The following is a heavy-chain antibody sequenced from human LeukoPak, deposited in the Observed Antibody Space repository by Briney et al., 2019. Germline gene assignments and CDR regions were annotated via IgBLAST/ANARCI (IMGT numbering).Heavy chain of an antibody. CDR3: AKGSYYDSSGSFYFDY. CDR2: ISGSGDNT. D-gene: IGHD3-22*01. V-gene: IGHV3-23*01. CDR1: EFTFSSYA. J-gene: IGHJ4*02. Sequence: GGSLRLSCAASEFTFSSYAMSWVRQAPGKGLEWVSGISGSGDNTYYADSVKGRFTISRDNSKNTLYVQVNSLGTEDTAAYYCAKGSYYDSSGSFYFDYWGPGTLVTVSS.